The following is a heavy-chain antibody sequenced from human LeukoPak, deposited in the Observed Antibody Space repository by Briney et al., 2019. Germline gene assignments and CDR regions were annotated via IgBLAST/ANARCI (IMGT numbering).Heavy chain of an antibody. Sequence: PGGSLRLSCAASGFSFSNYGMNWVRQAPGKGLEWVSAISGSGGSTYYADSVKGRFTISRDNSKNTLYLQMNSLRAEDTAVYYCAKAVVPAALNWFDPWGQGTLVTVSS. CDR1: GFSFSNYG. V-gene: IGHV3-23*01. D-gene: IGHD2-2*01. CDR2: ISGSGGST. CDR3: AKAVVPAALNWFDP. J-gene: IGHJ5*02.